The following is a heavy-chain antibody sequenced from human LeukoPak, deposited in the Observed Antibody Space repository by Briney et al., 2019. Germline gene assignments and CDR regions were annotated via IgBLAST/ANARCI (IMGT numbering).Heavy chain of an antibody. D-gene: IGHD2-8*01. V-gene: IGHV4-34*01. CDR2: VHSGTT. CDR1: GFTFSSYS. Sequence: GSLRLSCAASGFTFSSYSMNWVRQAPGKGLEWIASVHSGTTYYNPSLKSRVTISVDTSKNQFSLKLSSVTAADTAVYYCARGVLGLRGAEAFDIWGQGTMVTVSS. J-gene: IGHJ3*02. CDR3: ARGVLGLRGAEAFDI.